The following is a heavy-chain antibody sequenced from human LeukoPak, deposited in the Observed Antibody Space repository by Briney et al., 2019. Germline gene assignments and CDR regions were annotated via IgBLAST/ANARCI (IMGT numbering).Heavy chain of an antibody. Sequence: ASVRVSCKASVYTFTIYYMHWVRQAPGQGLEWMGIINPSGGSTSYTQKFQGRVTMTRDMSTSTDYMELSSLRSEDTAVYYCARDNSVEDTAWWFDPWGQGTLVTVSS. CDR1: VYTFTIYY. V-gene: IGHV1-46*01. CDR2: INPSGGST. J-gene: IGHJ5*02. D-gene: IGHD4-23*01. CDR3: ARDNSVEDTAWWFDP.